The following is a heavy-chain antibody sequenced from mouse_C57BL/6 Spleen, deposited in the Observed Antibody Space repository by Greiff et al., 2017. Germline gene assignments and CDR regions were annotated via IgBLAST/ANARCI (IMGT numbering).Heavy chain of an antibody. CDR2: IRNKANGYTT. CDR1: GFTFTDYY. V-gene: IGHV7-3*01. J-gene: IGHJ3*01. Sequence: EVKLMESGGGLVQPGGSLSLSCAASGFTFTDYYMSWVRQPPGKALEWLGFIRNKANGYTTEYSASVKGRFTISRDNSQSILYLQMNALRAEDSATYYCARYPYYYDDDGAWFAYWGQGTLVTVSA. CDR3: ARYPYYYDDDGAWFAY. D-gene: IGHD2-4*01.